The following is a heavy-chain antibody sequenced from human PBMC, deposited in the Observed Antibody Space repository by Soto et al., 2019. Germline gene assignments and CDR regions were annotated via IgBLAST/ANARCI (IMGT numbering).Heavy chain of an antibody. Sequence: GGSLRLSCAASGFTFNSYGMHWVRQGPGNGLEWVAFISYDSTKTYYADSVKGRFTISRDNSNSALYVQMNSLMGEDTAVYYCARTRSAWSDFHYYALDVWGQGTTVTV. J-gene: IGHJ6*02. D-gene: IGHD1-26*01. CDR1: GFTFNSYG. CDR3: ARTRSAWSDFHYYALDV. CDR2: ISYDSTKT. V-gene: IGHV3-30*03.